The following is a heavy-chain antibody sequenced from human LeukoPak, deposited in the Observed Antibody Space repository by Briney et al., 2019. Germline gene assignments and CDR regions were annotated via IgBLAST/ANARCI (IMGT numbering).Heavy chain of an antibody. V-gene: IGHV1-69*13. CDR3: ARGWIQLWLRPPPFDY. CDR2: IIPIFGTA. Sequence: SVKVSCKASGGTFSSYAISWVRQAPGQGLEWMGGIIPIFGTANYAQKFQGRVTITADESTSTAYMELSSLRSEDTAVYYCARGWIQLWLRPPPFDYWGQGTLVTVSS. D-gene: IGHD5-18*01. J-gene: IGHJ4*02. CDR1: GGTFSSYA.